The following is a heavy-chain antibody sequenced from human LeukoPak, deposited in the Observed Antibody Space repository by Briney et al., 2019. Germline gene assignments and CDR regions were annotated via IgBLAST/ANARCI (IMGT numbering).Heavy chain of an antibody. CDR3: ARDAMVRGDPTYGMDV. D-gene: IGHD3-10*01. CDR1: GYTFTGYY. J-gene: IGHJ6*04. V-gene: IGHV1-2*04. CDR2: INPNSGGT. Sequence: GASVKVSCKASGYTFTGYYMHWVRQAPGQGLEWMGWINPNSGGTNYAQKFQGWVTMTRDTSISTAYMELSRLGSDDTAVYYCARDAMVRGDPTYGMDVWGKGTTVTVSS.